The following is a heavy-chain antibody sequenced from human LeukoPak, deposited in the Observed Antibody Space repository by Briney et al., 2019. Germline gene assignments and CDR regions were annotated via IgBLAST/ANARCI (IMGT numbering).Heavy chain of an antibody. CDR3: ARALRGEWLLDYYYGMDV. D-gene: IGHD3-3*01. CDR2: TYYRSKWYN. CDR1: GDSVSSNSAA. J-gene: IGHJ6*02. Sequence: SQTLSLTCAISGDSVSSNSAAWNWNRQSPSRGLEWLGRTYYRSKWYNDYAVSVKSRITINPDTSKNQFSLQLNSVTPEDTAVYYCARALRGEWLLDYYYGMDVWGQGTTVTVSS. V-gene: IGHV6-1*01.